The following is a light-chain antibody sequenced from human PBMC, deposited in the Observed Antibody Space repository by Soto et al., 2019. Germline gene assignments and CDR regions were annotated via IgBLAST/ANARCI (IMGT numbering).Light chain of an antibody. CDR2: DVS. CDR1: SSDVGGYNY. J-gene: IGLJ1*01. Sequence: QSVLTQPRSVSGSPVQSVTISCTGTSSDVGGYNYVSWCQQHPGKAPKLMIYDVSKRPSGVPDRFSGSKSGNTASLTISGLQADYEADYYCCSYAGSYTYVFGTGTKLTVL. CDR3: CSYAGSYTYV. V-gene: IGLV2-11*01.